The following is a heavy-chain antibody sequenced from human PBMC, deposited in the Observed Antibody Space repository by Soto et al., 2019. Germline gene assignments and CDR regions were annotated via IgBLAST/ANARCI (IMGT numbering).Heavy chain of an antibody. Sequence: QVQLVESGGGVVQPGTSLRLSCAASGFSFSSHAIHWVRQAPGKGLQWVAVISYHGVNKYYTDSVRGRFTVSRDNSKNTVYLQMTGLRGEDTSVYHCVRGSYLQNPGSDSWGQGTLATVSS. V-gene: IGHV3-30*03. D-gene: IGHD3-10*01. CDR1: GFSFSSHA. CDR2: ISYHGVNK. J-gene: IGHJ4*02. CDR3: VRGSYLQNPGSDS.